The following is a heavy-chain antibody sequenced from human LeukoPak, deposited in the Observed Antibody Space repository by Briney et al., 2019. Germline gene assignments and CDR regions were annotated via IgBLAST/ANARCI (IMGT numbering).Heavy chain of an antibody. V-gene: IGHV3-7*01. CDR3: ATDPAGIGSESY. Sequence: GGSLRLSCAASGFTFSSYWMSWVRQAPGKGLEWVANIKQDGSEKYYVDSVEGRFTISRDNAKNALYLQMNRLRVEDTAVYYCATDPAGIGSESYWGQGTLVTVSS. CDR2: IKQDGSEK. D-gene: IGHD1-14*01. CDR1: GFTFSSYW. J-gene: IGHJ4*02.